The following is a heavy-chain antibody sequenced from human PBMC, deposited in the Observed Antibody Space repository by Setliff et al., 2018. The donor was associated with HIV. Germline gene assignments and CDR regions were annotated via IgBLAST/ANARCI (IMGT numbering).Heavy chain of an antibody. Sequence: PSETLSLTCTVSGGSISSYYWSWIRQPPGKGLEWIGYIYTSGSINYNPSFKSRVTMSGDTPKNQFSLKLSSVTAADTAVYYCARQGGYNSPLMVWGQGKLVTVS. CDR1: GGSISSYY. CDR2: IYTSGSI. J-gene: IGHJ4*02. CDR3: ARQGGYNSPLMV. D-gene: IGHD3-10*01. V-gene: IGHV4-4*09.